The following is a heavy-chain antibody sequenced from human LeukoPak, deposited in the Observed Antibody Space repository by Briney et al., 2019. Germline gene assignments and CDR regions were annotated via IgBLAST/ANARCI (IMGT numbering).Heavy chain of an antibody. CDR2: ISRSASSI. Sequence: GRSLRLSCASSGFTFSTYSMSWVRQAPGKGLEWVSYISRSASSIYYADSVKGRFTTSRDNAKNSLYLQMNSLRAEDTAIYFCARKDYGDYGIDSWGQGTLVTVSS. CDR3: ARKDYGDYGIDS. CDR1: GFTFSTYS. V-gene: IGHV3-21*01. J-gene: IGHJ4*02. D-gene: IGHD4-17*01.